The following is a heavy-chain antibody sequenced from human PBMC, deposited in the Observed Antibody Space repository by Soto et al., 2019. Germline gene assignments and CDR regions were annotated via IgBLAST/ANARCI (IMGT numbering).Heavy chain of an antibody. CDR3: PRTLSLLELERRATYYYYYYMDI. D-gene: IGHD1-1*01. Sequence: QVTLKESGPVLVKPTETLTLTCTVSGFSLSNARMGVSWIRQPPGKALEWLAHIFSNDEKSYSTSLKSRLTISKDTSKSHVVLTMTNMDTVDTSTYSCPRTLSLLELERRATYYYYYYMDIWGKGTTVNVSS. CDR1: GFSLSNARMG. CDR2: IFSNDEK. J-gene: IGHJ6*03. V-gene: IGHV2-26*01.